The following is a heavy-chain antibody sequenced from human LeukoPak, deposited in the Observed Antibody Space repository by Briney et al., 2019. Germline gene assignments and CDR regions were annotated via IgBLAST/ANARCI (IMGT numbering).Heavy chain of an antibody. Sequence: GASVKVSCKASGYTFTDYYMHWVRQAPGQGLEWMGWINPSSGGTNYAQKFQGRVTVTRDTSISTAYMDLSRLRSDDTAVYYCARGLRSRAPSRYDSSGYSGYWGQGTLVTVSS. CDR1: GYTFTDYY. J-gene: IGHJ4*02. CDR2: INPSSGGT. CDR3: ARGLRSRAPSRYDSSGYSGY. D-gene: IGHD3-22*01. V-gene: IGHV1-2*02.